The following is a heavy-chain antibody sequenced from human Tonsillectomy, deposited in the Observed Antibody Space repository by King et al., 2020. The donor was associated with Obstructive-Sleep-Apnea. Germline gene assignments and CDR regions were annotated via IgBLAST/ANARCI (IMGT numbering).Heavy chain of an antibody. V-gene: IGHV3-9*01. CDR3: VKGCEQQLVVGWFDP. D-gene: IGHD6-13*01. CDR2: ISWNSGNI. J-gene: IGHJ5*02. Sequence: DVQLVESGGGLVQPGRSLRLSCAASGFTFDDSAMHWVRQAPGKGLEWVSGISWNSGNIAYADSVKGRFTISRDNAKNSLYLQMNSLRAEDTALYYCVKGCEQQLVVGWFDPWGQGTLVTVSS. CDR1: GFTFDDSA.